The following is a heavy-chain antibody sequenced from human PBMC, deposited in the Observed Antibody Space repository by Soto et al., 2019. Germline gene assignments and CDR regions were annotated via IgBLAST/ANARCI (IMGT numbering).Heavy chain of an antibody. V-gene: IGHV3-15*07. CDR3: TTVRWLVRGDAFDI. Sequence: EVQLVESGGGLVKPGGSLRLSCAASGFTFSNAWMNWVRQAPGKGLEWVGRIKSKTDGGTTDYAAPVKGRFTISRDDSKNTRYLQMNSLKTEDTAVYYCTTVRWLVRGDAFDIWGQGTMVTVSS. J-gene: IGHJ3*02. CDR1: GFTFSNAW. CDR2: IKSKTDGGTT. D-gene: IGHD6-19*01.